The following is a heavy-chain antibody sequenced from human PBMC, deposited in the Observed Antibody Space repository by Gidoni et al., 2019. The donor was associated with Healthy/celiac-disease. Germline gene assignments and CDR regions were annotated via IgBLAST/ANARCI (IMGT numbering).Heavy chain of an antibody. CDR2: INHSGST. J-gene: IGHJ3*02. V-gene: IGHV4-34*01. Sequence: QVQLPQWGAGLLKPSETLSLPCAVYGGSFSGYYWSWIRQPPGKGLEWIGEINHSGSTNYNPSRKSRVTRSVDTSKNQFSLKLSSVTAADTAVYYCARGASSGWYRGAFDIWGQGTMVTVSS. D-gene: IGHD6-19*01. CDR3: ARGASSGWYRGAFDI. CDR1: GGSFSGYY.